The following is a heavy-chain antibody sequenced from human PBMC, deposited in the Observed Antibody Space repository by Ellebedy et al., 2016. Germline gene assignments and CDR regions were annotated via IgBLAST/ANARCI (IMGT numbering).Heavy chain of an antibody. CDR2: IYWDDDK. CDR1: GFSLSTTGVG. V-gene: IGHV2-5*02. CDR3: AHRRRYDILTGYYEWPFDY. Sequence: SGPTLVXPTQTLMLTCSFSGFSLSTTGVGVAWIRQPPGKAMEWLALIYWDDDKRYSPSLKSRLTITKDTSKNQVVLTMTNMDPVDTATYYCAHRRRYDILTGYYEWPFDYWGQGTLVTVSS. D-gene: IGHD3-9*01. J-gene: IGHJ4*02.